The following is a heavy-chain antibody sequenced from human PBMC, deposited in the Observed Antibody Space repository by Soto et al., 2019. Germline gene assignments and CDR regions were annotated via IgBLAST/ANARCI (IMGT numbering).Heavy chain of an antibody. D-gene: IGHD6-13*01. CDR1: GGSVNSDNFY. Sequence: PSETLSLTCTVSGGSVNSDNFYWSWIRQPPGKGLEWIGYVFHIGNTNYSPSLKSRVTMSIDTSRNQFSLKLSSVTAADTAVYYCXRHYRLSEQLVGVWFDPWGQGTLVTVSS. J-gene: IGHJ5*02. CDR3: XRHYRLSEQLVGVWFDP. CDR2: VFHIGNT. V-gene: IGHV4-61*01.